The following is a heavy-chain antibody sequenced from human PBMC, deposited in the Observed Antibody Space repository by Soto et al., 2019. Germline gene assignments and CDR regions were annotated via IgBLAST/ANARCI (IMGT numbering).Heavy chain of an antibody. D-gene: IGHD5-18*01. J-gene: IGHJ4*02. Sequence: PSETLSLTCTVSGGSITGYYWSWVRQPPGKGLEMIGYIFYIGTTYYNPSLKSRVTISLDTSKNQFSLQLSSMTVADTAVYYCARLSAIAEFDYWGQGTLVTVSS. CDR3: ARLSAIAEFDY. CDR1: GGSITGYY. V-gene: IGHV4-59*08. CDR2: IFYIGTT.